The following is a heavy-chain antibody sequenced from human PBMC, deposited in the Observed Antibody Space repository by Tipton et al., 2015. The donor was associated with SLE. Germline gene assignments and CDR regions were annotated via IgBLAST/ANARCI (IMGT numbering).Heavy chain of an antibody. V-gene: IGHV5-51*04. D-gene: IGHD3-3*01. J-gene: IGHJ6*02. CDR1: GYSFSSFW. CDR2: IYPTDSDT. CDR3: ARAGFGVSYGMDV. Sequence: QSGPEVKKPGESLKISCKASGYSFSSFWVGWARQMPGKGLEWMGIIYPTDSDTKYSPSFEGQVTISVDRPSSTAYLQWSSLKASDSGIYYCARAGFGVSYGMDVWGQGTPVTVFS.